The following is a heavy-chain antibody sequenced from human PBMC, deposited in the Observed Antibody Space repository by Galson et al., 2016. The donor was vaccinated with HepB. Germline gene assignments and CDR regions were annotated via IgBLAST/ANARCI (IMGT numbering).Heavy chain of an antibody. Sequence: SVKVSCKASGYTFSNYAIGWVRQAPGQGLEWMGGIIPLLGSTYYAQKFRGRITVTADEVTSTASMELSSLRSEDTAIYFFARGGGFGERHFADWGQGTLVTVSS. V-gene: IGHV1-69*13. CDR1: GYTFSNYA. J-gene: IGHJ4*02. CDR2: IIPLLGST. D-gene: IGHD3-10*01. CDR3: ARGGGFGERHFAD.